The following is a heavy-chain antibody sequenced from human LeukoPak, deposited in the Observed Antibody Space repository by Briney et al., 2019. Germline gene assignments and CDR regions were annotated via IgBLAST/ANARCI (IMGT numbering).Heavy chain of an antibody. CDR3: ARVPSYGGNSLQH. CDR2: ISYDGSNK. J-gene: IGHJ1*01. CDR1: GFTFSSYA. Sequence: GRSLRLSCAASGFTFSSYAMHWVRQAPGKGLEWVAVISYDGSNKYYADSVKGRFTISRDNSKNTLYLQMNSLRAEDTAVYYCARVPSYGGNSLQHWGQGTLVTVSS. D-gene: IGHD4-23*01. V-gene: IGHV3-30-3*01.